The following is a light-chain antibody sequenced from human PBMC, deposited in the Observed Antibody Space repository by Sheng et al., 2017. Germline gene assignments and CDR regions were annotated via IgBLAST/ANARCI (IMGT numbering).Light chain of an antibody. V-gene: IGLV2-14*03. CDR1: SSDVGAYNY. J-gene: IGLJ1*01. CDR3: SSYTSSSTRV. CDR2: DVS. Sequence: QSGLTQPASVSGSPGQSITISCTGTSSDVGAYNYVSWYQQHPGKAPKLMIYDVSNRPSGVSNRFSGSKSGNTASLTISGLQAEDEADYYCSSYTSSSTRVFGTGTQVTVL.